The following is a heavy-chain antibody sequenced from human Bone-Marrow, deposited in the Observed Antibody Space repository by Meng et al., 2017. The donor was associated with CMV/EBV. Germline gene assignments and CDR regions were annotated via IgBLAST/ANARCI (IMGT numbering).Heavy chain of an antibody. V-gene: IGHV4-34*01. CDR3: ARRVVPDVHYGHLQH. CDR2: INHSGNT. Sequence: VYGESFTGYSWNWIRQLPGKGLEWIGEINHSGNTNYNPSLKSRVTISVDTSKNQFSLKLTSVTAADTAVYFCARRVVPDVHYGHLQHWGQGTLVTVSS. CDR1: GESFTGYS. J-gene: IGHJ1*01. D-gene: IGHD2-15*01.